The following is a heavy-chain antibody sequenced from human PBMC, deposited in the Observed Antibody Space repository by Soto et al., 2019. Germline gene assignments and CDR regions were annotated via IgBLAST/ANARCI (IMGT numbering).Heavy chain of an antibody. CDR2: IIPIFGTA. J-gene: IGHJ5*02. V-gene: IGHV1-69*12. Sequence: QVQLVQSGAEVKKPGSSVKVSCKASGGTFSSYAISWVRQAPGQGLEWMGGIIPIFGTANYAQKFQGRVTITADEYTSTAHMELSSRRSEDTAVYYCARSPIAVARQYNLFDPWGQGTLVTVSS. CDR3: ARSPIAVARQYNLFDP. D-gene: IGHD6-19*01. CDR1: GGTFSSYA.